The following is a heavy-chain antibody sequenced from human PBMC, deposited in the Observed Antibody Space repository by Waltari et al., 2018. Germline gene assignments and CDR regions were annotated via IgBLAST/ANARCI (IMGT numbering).Heavy chain of an antibody. CDR2: IYWNDNK. Sequence: QITLKESGPTLVRPTQTLTLTCTFSGFSPNTPGVGLAWIRQPPGKALEWLALIYWNDNKRYIPSLKSRLSVTKDTSTDQVVLTMTTMDPVDTGTYYCAHSRGNWNSLDAFDIWGQGTMVTVSS. J-gene: IGHJ3*02. D-gene: IGHD1-20*01. V-gene: IGHV2-5*01. CDR3: AHSRGNWNSLDAFDI. CDR1: GFSPNTPGVG.